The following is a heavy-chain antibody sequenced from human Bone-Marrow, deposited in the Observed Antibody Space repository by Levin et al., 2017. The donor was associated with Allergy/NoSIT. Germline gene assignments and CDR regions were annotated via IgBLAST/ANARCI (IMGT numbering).Heavy chain of an antibody. CDR3: AKDSTMEITRDWHFDL. CDR1: GFAFRNSA. J-gene: IGHJ2*01. Sequence: LSLTCAASGFAFRNSALSWVRRAPGKGLEWVSGISGRGDNTYYAESVKGRFSISRENSKNTLSLEMSSLSAEDTAMYYCAKDSTMEITRDWHFDLWGRGTLVSVSS. CDR2: ISGRGDNT. V-gene: IGHV3-23*01. D-gene: IGHD4/OR15-4a*01.